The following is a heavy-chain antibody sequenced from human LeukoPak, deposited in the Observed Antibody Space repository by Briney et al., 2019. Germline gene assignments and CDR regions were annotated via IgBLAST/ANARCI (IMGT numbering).Heavy chain of an antibody. CDR2: ISGSGGST. J-gene: IGHJ6*03. V-gene: IGHV3-23*01. D-gene: IGHD2-2*01. CDR3: ANGYCSSTSCYAYYYYYMDV. Sequence: EGSLRLSCAASGFTFSSYAMSWVRQAPGKGLEWVSAISGSGGSTYYADSVKGRFTISRDNSKNTLHLQMNSLRAEDTAVYYCANGYCSSTSCYAYYYYYMDVWGKGTTVTVSS. CDR1: GFTFSSYA.